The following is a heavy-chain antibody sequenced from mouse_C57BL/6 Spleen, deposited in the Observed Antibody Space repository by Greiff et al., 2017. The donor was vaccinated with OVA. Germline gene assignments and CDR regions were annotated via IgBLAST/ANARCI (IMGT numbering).Heavy chain of an antibody. CDR1: GYTFTSYW. D-gene: IGHD4-1*01. J-gene: IGHJ3*01. Sequence: QVQLQQSGAELVMPGASVKLSCKASGYTFTSYWMHWVKQRPGQGLEWIGEIDPSDSYTNYNQKFKGKSTLTVDKSSSTAYMQLSSLTSEDSAVYYCARGGWDVGFAYWGQGTLVTVSA. CDR3: ARGGWDVGFAY. V-gene: IGHV1-69*01. CDR2: IDPSDSYT.